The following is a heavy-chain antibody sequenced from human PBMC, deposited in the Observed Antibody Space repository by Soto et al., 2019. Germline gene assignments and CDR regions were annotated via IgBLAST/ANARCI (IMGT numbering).Heavy chain of an antibody. CDR1: GGSVNSGSFY. V-gene: IGHV4-61*01. D-gene: IGHD2-2*01. Sequence: SLTCTVSGGSVNSGSFYWSWIRQPPGKGLEWIGYIYYTGSNTYNPSLKSRVTMSADTSQNQFSLRLSSVTAADTAVYYCARGYCTSTSCSIFNYWGQGTQVTVSS. CDR2: IYYTGSN. J-gene: IGHJ4*02. CDR3: ARGYCTSTSCSIFNY.